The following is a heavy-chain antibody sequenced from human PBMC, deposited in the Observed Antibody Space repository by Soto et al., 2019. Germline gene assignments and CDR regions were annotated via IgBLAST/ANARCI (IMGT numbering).Heavy chain of an antibody. CDR1: GYTFTSYD. J-gene: IGHJ6*02. CDR2: MNANSGNT. CDR3: ARGRDNWYAQSYYGIDV. Sequence: ASVKVSCKASGYTFTSYDINWVRQATGQGLEWMGWMNANSGNTGYAQKFQGRVTMTRNTSISTAYMELSSLRSEDTAVYYCARGRDNWYAQSYYGIDVWGQGTPVTVSS. V-gene: IGHV1-8*01. D-gene: IGHD1-20*01.